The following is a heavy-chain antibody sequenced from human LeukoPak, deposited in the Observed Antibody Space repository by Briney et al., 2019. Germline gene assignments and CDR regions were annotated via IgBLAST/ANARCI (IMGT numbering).Heavy chain of an antibody. Sequence: PAGGSLRLSCAASGFNSSNYWMHWVRHGPGKGLEWVSAISGSGGSTYYADSVKGRFTISRDNSKNTPYLQMNSLRAEDTAVYYCAKRCFWSGYPVPFYFDYWGQGTLVTVSS. CDR2: ISGSGGST. D-gene: IGHD3-3*01. J-gene: IGHJ4*02. CDR1: GFNSSNYW. CDR3: AKRCFWSGYPVPFYFDY. V-gene: IGHV3-23*01.